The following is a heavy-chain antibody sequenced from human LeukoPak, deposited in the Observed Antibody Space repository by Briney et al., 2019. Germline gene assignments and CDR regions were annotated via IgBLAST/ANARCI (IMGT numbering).Heavy chain of an antibody. CDR1: GYTFTSSY. CDR3: AREVTIATYIFDY. V-gene: IGHV1-46*01. J-gene: IGHJ4*02. CDR2: INPSGDST. D-gene: IGHD2-21*01. Sequence: SVKISCKASGYTFTSSYIHWVRQAPGQGLECMGMINPSGDSTNYAQKFQGRVTMTRDTSASTVYMELSSLRSEDTAVYYCAREVTIATYIFDYWGQGTLVTVSS.